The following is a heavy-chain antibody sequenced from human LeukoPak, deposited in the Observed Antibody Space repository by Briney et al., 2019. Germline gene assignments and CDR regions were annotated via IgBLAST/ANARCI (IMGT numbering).Heavy chain of an antibody. Sequence: PGGSLRLSCAAAGFTVSNNYMSRVRQAPGKGLERVSVIYSGGSTFYADSVKGRFSISRDNSKNTVYLQMNSLRAEDTAVYYCARMLGYDSRGYYRGFFYYWGQGTLVTVSS. CDR3: ARMLGYDSRGYYRGFFYY. D-gene: IGHD3-22*01. V-gene: IGHV3-66*01. CDR1: GFTVSNNY. J-gene: IGHJ4*02. CDR2: IYSGGST.